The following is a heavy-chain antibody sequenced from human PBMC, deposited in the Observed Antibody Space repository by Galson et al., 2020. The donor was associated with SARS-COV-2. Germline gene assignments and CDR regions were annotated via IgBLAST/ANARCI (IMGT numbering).Heavy chain of an antibody. J-gene: IGHJ6*02. D-gene: IGHD3-10*01. CDR3: ATEGLVWFGELAKGYCYGMDV. CDR2: FDPRDGET. V-gene: IGHV1-24*01. CDR1: GYTLTELC. Sequence: ASVKVSCKVSGYTLTELCMHWVRQAPGKGLEWMGGFDPRDGETIYAQKFQGRVTMTEDTSTDTAYMELSSLRSEDTAVYYCATEGLVWFGELAKGYCYGMDVWGQGTMVTVSS.